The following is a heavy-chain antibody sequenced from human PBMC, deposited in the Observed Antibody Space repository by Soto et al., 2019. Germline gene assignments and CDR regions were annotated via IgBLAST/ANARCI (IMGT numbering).Heavy chain of an antibody. V-gene: IGHV3-23*01. D-gene: IGHD1-1*01. J-gene: IGHJ4*02. CDR1: GFTFSSYA. CDR3: AKDRTGTEYYFDY. Sequence: GGSLRLSCAASGFTFSSYAMSWVRQAPGKGLEWVSAISGSGSSTYYADSVKGRFTISRDNSKNTLYLQMNSLRAEDTAVYYCAKDRTGTEYYFDYWGQGTLVTVSS. CDR2: ISGSGSST.